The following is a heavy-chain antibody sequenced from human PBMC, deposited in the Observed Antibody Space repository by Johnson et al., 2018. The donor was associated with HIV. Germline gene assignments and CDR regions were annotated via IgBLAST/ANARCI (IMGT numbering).Heavy chain of an antibody. CDR2: IRYVGRIQ. CDR1: GFIFNTFV. D-gene: IGHD5-12*01. Sequence: QVHLVESGGGVVQPGGSLRPSFAASGFIFNTFVMHRVRQAPGKGLEWVAFIRYVGRIQYYADSVQGRFTISRDNSKNTLYLQMHSLRLEDTAVYYCAKVRWLRLDNEAFDSWGQGTMVTVS. J-gene: IGHJ3*02. CDR3: AKVRWLRLDNEAFDS. V-gene: IGHV3-30*02.